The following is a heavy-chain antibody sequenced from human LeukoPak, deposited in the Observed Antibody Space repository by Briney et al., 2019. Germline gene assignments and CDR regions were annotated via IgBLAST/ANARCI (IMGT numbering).Heavy chain of an antibody. CDR3: ARVIRSGNYYFDY. CDR1: GFTVSLSY. Sequence: GGSLRLSCAASGFTVSLSYMSWGRQAPGRGLEWVSMIHSAGSTYYADSVRGRFTISRDNSKATLFLQMNSLKADDTAVYFCARVIRSGNYYFDYWGQGTLVTVSS. V-gene: IGHV3-53*01. CDR2: IHSAGST. D-gene: IGHD6-25*01. J-gene: IGHJ4*02.